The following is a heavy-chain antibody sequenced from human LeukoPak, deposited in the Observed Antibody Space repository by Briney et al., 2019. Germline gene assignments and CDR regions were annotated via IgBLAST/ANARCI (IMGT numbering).Heavy chain of an antibody. CDR2: IYYSGST. D-gene: IGHD2-15*01. CDR3: PRLNGYCSGGSCYSASFVDP. V-gene: IGHV4-39*01. Sequence: SETLSLTCTVSGGSISRSNYYWGWIRQPPGKGLEWIGSIYYSGSTYYNPSLKSRVTISVDTSKNQFSLTLSPVTAADTAVYYWPRLNGYCSGGSCYSASFVDPWGQGTLATVSS. CDR1: GGSISRSNYY. J-gene: IGHJ5*02.